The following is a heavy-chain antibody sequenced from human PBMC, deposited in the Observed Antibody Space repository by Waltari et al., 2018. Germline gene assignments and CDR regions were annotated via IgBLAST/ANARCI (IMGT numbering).Heavy chain of an antibody. CDR2: ISGSGGST. CDR3: AKVPNCGGDCYHAFDI. V-gene: IGHV3-23*01. D-gene: IGHD2-21*01. CDR1: GFTFSSYA. J-gene: IGHJ3*02. Sequence: EVQLLESGGGLVQPGGSLRLSCAASGFTFSSYAMRWVRQAPGKGLEWVSAISGSGGSTYYADSVKGRFTISRDNSKNTLYLQMNSLRAEDTAVYYCAKVPNCGGDCYHAFDIWGQGTMVTVSS.